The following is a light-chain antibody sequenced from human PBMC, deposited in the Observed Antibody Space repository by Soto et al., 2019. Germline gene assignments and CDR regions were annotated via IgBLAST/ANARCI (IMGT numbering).Light chain of an antibody. CDR3: CSYAPSRTLL. CDR1: SSDVGTYNL. Sequence: QSALTQPASVSGSPGESITISYTGTSSDVGTYNLVTWYQQHPGRVPKLILYEGNKRPSGVSRRFSASKSGNPASLTISGLQAEDEADYFCCSYAPSRTLLFGGGTKLTVL. V-gene: IGLV2-23*01. CDR2: EGN. J-gene: IGLJ2*01.